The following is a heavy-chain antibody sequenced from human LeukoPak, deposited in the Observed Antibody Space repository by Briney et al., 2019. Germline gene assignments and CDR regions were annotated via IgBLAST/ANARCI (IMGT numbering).Heavy chain of an antibody. J-gene: IGHJ4*02. CDR1: GFTVSSNY. V-gene: IGHV3-53*01. D-gene: IGHD1-26*01. CDR2: IYSGGST. CDR3: ARPIPTVGATDAVDY. Sequence: GGSLRLSCAASGFTVSSNYMSWVRQAPGKGLEWVSVIYSGGSTYYADSVKGRFTISRDNSKNTLYLQMNSLRAEDTAVYYCARPIPTVGATDAVDYWGQGTLVTVSS.